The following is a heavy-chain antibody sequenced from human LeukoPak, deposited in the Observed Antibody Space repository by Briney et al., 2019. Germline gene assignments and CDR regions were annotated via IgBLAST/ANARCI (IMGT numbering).Heavy chain of an antibody. J-gene: IGHJ3*02. CDR3: ARLSPALGYCNGGSCYPLAFDI. V-gene: IGHV4-38-2*01. Sequence: PSETLSLTCAVSGYSISSGYYWGWIRQPPGKGLEWIGTTYHSGSTYYNPSLNSRVTISVDTSKNQFSLRLSSVTASDTAVYYCARLSPALGYCNGGSCYPLAFDIWGQGTVVTVSS. CDR1: GYSISSGYY. CDR2: TYHSGST. D-gene: IGHD2-15*01.